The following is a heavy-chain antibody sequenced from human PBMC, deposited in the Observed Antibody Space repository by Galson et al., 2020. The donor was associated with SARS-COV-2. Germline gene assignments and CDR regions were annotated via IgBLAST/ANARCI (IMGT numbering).Heavy chain of an antibody. CDR1: GGSVSSGSYY. CDR2: IYYSGST. Sequence: ASETLPLTCTVSGGSVSSGSYYWSWIRQPPGKGLEWIGYIYYSGSTNYNPSLKSRVTISVDTSKNQFSLKLSSVTAADTAVYYCARHYGDSPPFDYYYYGMDVWGQGTTVTVSS. D-gene: IGHD4-17*01. CDR3: ARHYGDSPPFDYYYYGMDV. J-gene: IGHJ6*02. V-gene: IGHV4-61*01.